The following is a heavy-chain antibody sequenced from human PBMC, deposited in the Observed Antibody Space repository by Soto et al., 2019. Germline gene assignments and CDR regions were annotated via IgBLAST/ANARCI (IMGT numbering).Heavy chain of an antibody. CDR1: GYTFTGYY. Sequence: GASVKVSCKASGYTFTGYYMHWVRQAPGQGLEYMGWINPNNGDTNYAQKFQGWVTMTRDTSITTAYMELSRLRSDDTAVYYCAVQYYYGSGSYPYFDYWGQGTLVTVSS. CDR3: AVQYYYGSGSYPYFDY. J-gene: IGHJ4*02. CDR2: INPNNGDT. D-gene: IGHD3-10*01. V-gene: IGHV1-2*04.